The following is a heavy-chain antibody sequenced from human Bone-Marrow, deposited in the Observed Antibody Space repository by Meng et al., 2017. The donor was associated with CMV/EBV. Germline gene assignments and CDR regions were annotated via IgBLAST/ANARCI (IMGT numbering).Heavy chain of an antibody. Sequence: SVKVSCKASGGTLDSNAISWVRQAPGQGLEWMGGIIPILGTANYAQRFQGRVTITTDESTSTAYMELSRLRSDDTAVYYCARDWNDYGAIRLLTADWGQGTLVTVSS. CDR1: GGTLDSNA. D-gene: IGHD4-17*01. CDR3: ARDWNDYGAIRLLTAD. J-gene: IGHJ4*02. CDR2: IIPILGTA. V-gene: IGHV1-69*05.